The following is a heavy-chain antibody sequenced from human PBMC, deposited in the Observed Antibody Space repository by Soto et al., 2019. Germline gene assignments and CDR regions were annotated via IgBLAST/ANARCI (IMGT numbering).Heavy chain of an antibody. Sequence: PGVSLRLSCAASGCTFGSYSMNWVRQAPGKGLQWVSTIFTGGTSTVYADPVRGRFSISRDDSKNTLYLQMDNLRVDDTALYFCAKDRHPDGIWTFDYWGRGTLVTVSS. V-gene: IGHV3-21*04. D-gene: IGHD3-9*01. CDR2: IFTGGTST. J-gene: IGHJ4*01. CDR3: AKDRHPDGIWTFDY. CDR1: GCTFGSYS.